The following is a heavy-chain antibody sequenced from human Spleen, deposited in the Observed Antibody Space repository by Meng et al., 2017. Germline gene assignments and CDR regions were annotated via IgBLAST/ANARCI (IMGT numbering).Heavy chain of an antibody. Sequence: ASVKVSCKASGYIFTNYYIHWVRQAPGQGLEWMGVINPSGDITSYAQKFQGRVTMTRDTSTTTVYLELSSLRSEDTAVYYCARAGRGERWLVPPDYWGQGTLVTVSS. D-gene: IGHD6-19*01. V-gene: IGHV1-46*01. J-gene: IGHJ4*02. CDR3: ARAGRGERWLVPPDY. CDR2: INPSGDIT. CDR1: GYIFTNYY.